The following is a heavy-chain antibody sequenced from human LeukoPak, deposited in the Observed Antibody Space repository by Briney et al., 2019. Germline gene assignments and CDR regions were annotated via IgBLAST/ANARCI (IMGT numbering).Heavy chain of an antibody. CDR1: GGSVSSGSYY. CDR2: IYYSGST. V-gene: IGHV4-61*01. Sequence: SETLSLTCAVSGGSVSSGSYYWSWIRQPPGKGLEWIGYIYYSGSTNYNPSLKSRVTISVDTSKNQFSLKLSSVTAADTAVYYCARERARPYYYGMDVWGQGTTVTVSS. CDR3: ARERARPYYYGMDV. J-gene: IGHJ6*02. D-gene: IGHD6-6*01.